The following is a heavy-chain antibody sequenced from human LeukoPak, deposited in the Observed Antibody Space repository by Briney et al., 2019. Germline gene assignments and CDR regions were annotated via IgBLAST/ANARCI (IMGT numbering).Heavy chain of an antibody. CDR1: GFTFSSYA. CDR2: ISYDGSNK. D-gene: IGHD7-27*01. J-gene: IGHJ4*02. Sequence: GGSLRLSCAASGFTFSSYAMHWVRQAPGKGLEWVAVISYDGSNKYYADSVKGRFTISRDNSKNTLYLQMNSLRAEDTAVYYCARWGIPRCLDYWGQGTLVTVSP. V-gene: IGHV3-30-3*01. CDR3: ARWGIPRCLDY.